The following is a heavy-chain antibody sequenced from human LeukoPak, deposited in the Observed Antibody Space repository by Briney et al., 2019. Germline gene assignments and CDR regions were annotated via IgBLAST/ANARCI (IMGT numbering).Heavy chain of an antibody. CDR2: ISNSSSYI. J-gene: IGHJ2*01. CDR3: KGNQVHEQGMSWYFDL. D-gene: IGHD4-23*01. Sequence: GGSLRLSCAASGFTFSSYSMKWVRQAPGKGLEWVSSISNSSSYIYYADSVKGRFTISRDNSKNTLYLQMNSLRAEDTAVYYCKGNQVHEQGMSWYFDLWGRGTLVTVSS. CDR1: GFTFSSYS. V-gene: IGHV3-21*01.